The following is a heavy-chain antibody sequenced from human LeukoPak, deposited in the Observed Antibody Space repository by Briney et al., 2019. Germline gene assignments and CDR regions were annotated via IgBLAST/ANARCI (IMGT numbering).Heavy chain of an antibody. CDR2: IYYSETT. J-gene: IGHJ4*02. CDR3: ARTTTVTTRFDY. Sequence: SETLSLTCTVSGGSISRYYWSWIRQTPGKGLEWIGDIYYSETTNYNPSLKSRVTISVDKSKNHFSLKLSSVTAADTAVYYCARTTTVTTRFDYWGQGTLVTVSS. D-gene: IGHD4-17*01. CDR1: GGSISRYY. V-gene: IGHV4-59*01.